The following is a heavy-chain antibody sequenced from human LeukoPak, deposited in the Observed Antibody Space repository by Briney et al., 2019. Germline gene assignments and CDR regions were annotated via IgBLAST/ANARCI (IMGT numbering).Heavy chain of an antibody. CDR1: GFTFSNAW. CDR2: IKSKTDGGTT. V-gene: IGHV3-15*01. D-gene: IGHD2-2*01. Sequence: GGSLRLSCAASGFTFSNAWMSWVRQAPGKGLEWVGRIKSKTDGGTTDYAAPVKGRFTISRDDSKNTLYLQMNSLKTEDTAVYYCTTELDCSSTSCYRLGYYYMDVWGKGTTVTVSS. CDR3: TTELDCSSTSCYRLGYYYMDV. J-gene: IGHJ6*03.